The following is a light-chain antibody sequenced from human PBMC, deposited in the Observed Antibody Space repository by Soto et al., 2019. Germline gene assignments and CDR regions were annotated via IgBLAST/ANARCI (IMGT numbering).Light chain of an antibody. J-gene: IGKJ1*01. CDR2: EAS. CDR3: QQYHNWPQT. V-gene: IGKV3-15*01. Sequence: EIVLTQSPATLSVSPGERATLSCRASPSVSSSLAWYQQKPGQAPRLLIDEASSRATGIPARFSGSGSVTEFTLTISSLQSEDFAVYYCQQYHNWPQTFGQGTKVAVK. CDR1: PSVSSS.